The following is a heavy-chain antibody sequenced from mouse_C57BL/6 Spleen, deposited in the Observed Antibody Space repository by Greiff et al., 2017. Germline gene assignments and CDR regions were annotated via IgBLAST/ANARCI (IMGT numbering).Heavy chain of an antibody. J-gene: IGHJ3*01. V-gene: IGHV1-66*01. Sequence: QVQLQQPGAELVRPGASVKISCKASGYSFTSYYIHWVKQRPGQGLEWIGWIYPGSGNTKYTEKFKGKATLTADTSSSTAYMPLSSLTSEDSAVYYCARGIYYEFAYWGQGTLVTVSA. CDR2: IYPGSGNT. CDR3: ARGIYYEFAY. CDR1: GYSFTSYY. D-gene: IGHD2-4*01.